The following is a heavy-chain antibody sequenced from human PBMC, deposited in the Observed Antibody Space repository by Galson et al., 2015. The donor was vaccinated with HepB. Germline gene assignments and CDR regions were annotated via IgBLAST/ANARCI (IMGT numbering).Heavy chain of an antibody. CDR2: ISSSDGST. CDR1: GFTFRNYA. CDR3: AKLYSSSWYFFDY. J-gene: IGHJ4*02. Sequence: SLRLSCAASGFTFRNYAMSWVRQAPGKELEWVSAISSSDGSTYYADSVKGRFTISRDNSKDTVYLQMNSLRAEDTAVYYCAKLYSSSWYFFDYWGQGSLVTVSS. V-gene: IGHV3-23*01. D-gene: IGHD2-2*01.